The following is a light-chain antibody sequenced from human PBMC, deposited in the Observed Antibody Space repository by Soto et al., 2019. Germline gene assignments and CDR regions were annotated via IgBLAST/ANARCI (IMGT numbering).Light chain of an antibody. J-gene: IGKJ5*01. CDR1: QSISSW. CDR2: KAS. V-gene: IGKV1-5*03. CDR3: QQYNSYSLST. Sequence: DIQMTQSPSTLSASVGDRVTITCRASQSISSWLAWYQQKPGKAPKLLIYKASSLESGVPSRFSGSGSGTEFTLTISSLQPDDFATYYCQQYNSYSLSTFGQGTRLEIK.